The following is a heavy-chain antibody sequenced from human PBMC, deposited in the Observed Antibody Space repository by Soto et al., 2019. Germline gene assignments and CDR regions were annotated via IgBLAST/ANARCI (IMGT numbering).Heavy chain of an antibody. V-gene: IGHV3-21*01. CDR1: GSPFRNYG. CDR2: ISSSSSYI. D-gene: IGHD1-26*01. CDR3: AKDRVVGSTSREKDFDS. J-gene: IGHJ4*02. Sequence: GGSLRLSCAASGSPFRNYGMNWVRQAPGRGLEWISSISSSSSYIYYADSVKGRFTVSRDNAKNSLYLQMSSLRAEDTAVYYCAKDRVVGSTSREKDFDSWGQGTLVTVSS.